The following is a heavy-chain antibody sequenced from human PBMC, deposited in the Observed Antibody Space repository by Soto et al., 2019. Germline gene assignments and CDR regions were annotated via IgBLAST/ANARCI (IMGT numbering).Heavy chain of an antibody. CDR1: GGSISSGGYY. CDR2: IYHRGGT. J-gene: IGHJ6*02. V-gene: IGHV4-31*02. D-gene: IGHD2-8*01. CDR3: ARAPGRMMNALRYYYGLDV. Sequence: QVQLQESSPGLVKPSETLSFTCNVSGGSISSGGYYWSWIRQLPGKSLEWIGYIYHRGGTYYNPALKRRITISVDTSKNQFSLKMTSVTAADTAVYFCARAPGRMMNALRYYYGLDVWGQGTTVTVSS.